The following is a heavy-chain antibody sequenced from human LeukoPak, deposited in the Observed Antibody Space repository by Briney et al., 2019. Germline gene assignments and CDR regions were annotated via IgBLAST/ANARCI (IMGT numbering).Heavy chain of an antibody. CDR3: ARDLDQYNGRFGGFGHDF. D-gene: IGHD3-10*01. V-gene: IGHV1-46*04. J-gene: IGHJ4*02. Sequence: ASVKVSCKASGYTFINYYMHWVRQPPGQGLEWMGIIDPGSGGTTYAQKLQGRVTMTRDTSTSTVYMELSSLRSEDTAMYYCARDLDQYNGRFGGFGHDFWGQGTLVTVSS. CDR1: GYTFINYY. CDR2: IDPGSGGT.